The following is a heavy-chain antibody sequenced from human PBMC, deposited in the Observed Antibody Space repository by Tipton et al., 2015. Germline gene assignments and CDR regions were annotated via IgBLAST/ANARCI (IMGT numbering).Heavy chain of an antibody. CDR2: IQYSGGT. J-gene: IGHJ4*02. CDR3: ARARGRHGGLFDS. CDR1: SDSINKYY. V-gene: IGHV4-59*01. D-gene: IGHD4-23*01. Sequence: LRLSCTVSSDSINKYYWSWIRQPPGKELQWIGYIQYSGGTNYNPSPESRVSMSVDTSKTQFSLEMRSVTATDTAVYYCARARGRHGGLFDSWGQGTLVTVSS.